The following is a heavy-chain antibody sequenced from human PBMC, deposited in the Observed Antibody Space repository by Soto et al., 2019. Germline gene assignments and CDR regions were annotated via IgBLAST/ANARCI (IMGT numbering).Heavy chain of an antibody. D-gene: IGHD2-21*01. V-gene: IGHV4-4*02. CDR3: ATYVNPFTFDY. Sequence: PSETLSLTCGVSGGSINQNWWSWLRQPPGMALEWIGEIYHSGGIRYNPSFQSRVTISIDKSKSHLSLNLMSVTAADTAVYYCATYVNPFTFDYWGQGALVTV. CDR1: GGSINQNW. CDR2: IYHSGGI. J-gene: IGHJ4*02.